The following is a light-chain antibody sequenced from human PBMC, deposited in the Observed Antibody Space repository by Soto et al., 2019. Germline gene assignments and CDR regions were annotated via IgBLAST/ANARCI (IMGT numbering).Light chain of an antibody. J-gene: IGLJ2*01. V-gene: IGLV2-23*01. CDR2: EGS. CDR1: SSDVGSSNL. CDR3: CSYAGSYVV. Sequence: QSALTQPASVSGSPGQSITISCTGTSSDVGSSNLVSWYQQHPGKAPKLMIYEGSKRPSGVSNRFSGSKSGNTASLTISGLQAEDEADYYCCSYAGSYVVFGGGTKLTVL.